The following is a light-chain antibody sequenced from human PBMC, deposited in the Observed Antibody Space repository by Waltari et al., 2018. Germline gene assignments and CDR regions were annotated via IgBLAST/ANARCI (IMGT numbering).Light chain of an antibody. CDR2: RAS. V-gene: IGKV1-5*03. J-gene: IGKJ1*01. CDR3: QQYDNYWT. CDR1: QSITNW. Sequence: DIQMTQSPSTLSASVGDRVTITCRASQSITNWLAWYQQKPGKAPKLLIYRASNVDSGVPSRFGGSGSGTEFTLTISSLQPDDFATYYCQQYDNYWTFGQGTKVEIK.